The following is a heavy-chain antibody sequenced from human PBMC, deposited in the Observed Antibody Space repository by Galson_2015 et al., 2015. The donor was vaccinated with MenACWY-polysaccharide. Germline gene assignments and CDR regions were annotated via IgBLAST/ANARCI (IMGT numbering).Heavy chain of an antibody. Sequence: SLRLSCAASGFTFSSYAIHWVRQAPGKGLEWVAVISYDATNKYYRDSVKGRFTLSRDNSRNTVFLEMNSLRAGDTGLYYCARDYCSRTSCSGMDVWGQGTTVTVSS. CDR2: ISYDATNK. CDR1: GFTFSSYA. V-gene: IGHV3-30-3*01. CDR3: ARDYCSRTSCSGMDV. J-gene: IGHJ6*02. D-gene: IGHD2-2*01.